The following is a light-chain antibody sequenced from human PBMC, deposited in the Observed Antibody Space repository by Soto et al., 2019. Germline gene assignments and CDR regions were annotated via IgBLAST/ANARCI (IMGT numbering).Light chain of an antibody. J-gene: IGKJ1*01. CDR2: AAS. V-gene: IGKV1-6*01. Sequence: AIQMTQSPSSLSASVGDRVTITCRASQGIRNDLGWYQQKPGKAPKLLIYAASSLQSGVPSRFSGSGSGTDSTLPISRRQPEDFATYYGLQDYNSPWRCGQGTMMESK. CDR1: QGIRND. CDR3: LQDYNSPWR.